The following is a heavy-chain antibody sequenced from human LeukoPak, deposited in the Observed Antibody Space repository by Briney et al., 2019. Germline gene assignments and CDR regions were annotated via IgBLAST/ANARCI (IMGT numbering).Heavy chain of an antibody. Sequence: GASVKVSCKTSGYTFTDYYMFWLRQAPGQGLEWVGWINPNSDDTHYAQKFQGRVTMTRDTSISTAYMELSRLISDDTAVYYCARDRGSRNILTDYFDYWGQGTLVTASS. CDR2: INPNSDDT. CDR3: ARDRGSRNILTDYFDY. D-gene: IGHD3-9*01. J-gene: IGHJ4*02. CDR1: GYTFTDYY. V-gene: IGHV1-2*02.